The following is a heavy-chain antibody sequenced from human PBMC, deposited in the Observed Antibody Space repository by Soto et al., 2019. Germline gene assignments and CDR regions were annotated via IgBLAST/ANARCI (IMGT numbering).Heavy chain of an antibody. CDR2: ISYSGST. V-gene: IGHV4-59*01. CDR1: GASISSYD. CDR3: ARGRDGYNYPNFDY. J-gene: IGHJ4*02. D-gene: IGHD5-12*01. Sequence: PSETLSLTCTVSGASISSYDWSWIRRPPGKGLEWIGHISYSGSTNYKPSLKSRVTTSVDTSKKQFSLKLTSVTAADTAVYYCARGRDGYNYPNFDYWGQGTLVTVSS.